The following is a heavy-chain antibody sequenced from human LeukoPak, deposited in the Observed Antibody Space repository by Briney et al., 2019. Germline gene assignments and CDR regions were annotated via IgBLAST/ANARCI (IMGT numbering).Heavy chain of an antibody. CDR1: GFTFSSYG. V-gene: IGHV3-30*02. CDR3: AKQARLWFGELGLNY. Sequence: GGSLRLSCAASGFTFSSYGMHWVRQAPGKGLEWVAFIRYDGSNKYYADSVKGRFTISRDNSKNTLYLQMNSLRAEDTAVYYCAKQARLWFGELGLNYWGQGTLVTVSS. J-gene: IGHJ4*02. CDR2: IRYDGSNK. D-gene: IGHD3-10*01.